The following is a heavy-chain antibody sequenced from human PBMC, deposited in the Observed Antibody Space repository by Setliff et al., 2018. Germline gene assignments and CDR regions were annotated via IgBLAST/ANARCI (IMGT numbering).Heavy chain of an antibody. J-gene: IGHJ5*02. CDR3: ARGKSVTASNWFDP. Sequence: GGSLRLSCVASGFPFRNEWMSWVRQAPGKGLEYVSAISSNGGSTYYANSVKGRFTISRDNSNNTLYLQMGSLRAEDMAVYYCARGKSVTASNWFDPWGQGTLVTVPQ. CDR1: GFPFRNEW. D-gene: IGHD5-18*01. V-gene: IGHV3-64*01. CDR2: ISSNGGST.